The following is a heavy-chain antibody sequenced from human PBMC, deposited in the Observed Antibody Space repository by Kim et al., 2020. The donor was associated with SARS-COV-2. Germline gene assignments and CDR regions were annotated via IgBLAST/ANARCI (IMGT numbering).Heavy chain of an antibody. V-gene: IGHV4-34*01. CDR3: ARGTLFQWFGEPPGHFDI. CDR1: GGSFSDYY. CDR2: INHSGSA. Sequence: SETLSLTCGVSGGSFSDYYWSWIRQSPGKGLEWIGEINHSGSANYNPSLKSRVSISLDTSKNEFSVRLTSLTAADTAIYYCARGTLFQWFGEPPGHFDIWGQGTTVTVSS. J-gene: IGHJ6*02. D-gene: IGHD3-10*01.